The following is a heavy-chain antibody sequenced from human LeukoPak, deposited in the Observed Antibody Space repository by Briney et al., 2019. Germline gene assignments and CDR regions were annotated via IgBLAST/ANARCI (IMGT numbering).Heavy chain of an antibody. Sequence: SETLSLTCAVYGGSFSGYYWSWIRQPPGKGLEWIGEINHSGSTNYNPSLKSRVTISVDTSKNQFSLKLSSVTAADTAVYYCARGRPPHWSGYYRGGNWFDPRGQGTLVTVSS. CDR1: GGSFSGYY. CDR2: INHSGST. CDR3: ARGRPPHWSGYYRGGNWFDP. J-gene: IGHJ5*02. D-gene: IGHD3-3*01. V-gene: IGHV4-34*01.